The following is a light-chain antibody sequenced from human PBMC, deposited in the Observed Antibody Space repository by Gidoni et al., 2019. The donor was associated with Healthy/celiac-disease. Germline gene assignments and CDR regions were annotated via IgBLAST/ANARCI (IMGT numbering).Light chain of an antibody. V-gene: IGLV2-14*01. CDR3: SSYTSSTVV. Sequence: QSALTQPASVSGSPGQSLTISCTGTRSDVGGYNYVTWYQQHPGKAPKLMIYEVSTRPSGVSNRCSGSKSGNTASLTIAGLQAEDEADYYCSSYTSSTVVFGGGTKLTVL. J-gene: IGLJ2*01. CDR1: RSDVGGYNY. CDR2: EVS.